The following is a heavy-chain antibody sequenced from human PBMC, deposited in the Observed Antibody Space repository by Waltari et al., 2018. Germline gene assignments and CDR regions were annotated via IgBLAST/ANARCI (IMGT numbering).Heavy chain of an antibody. V-gene: IGHV1-69*09. CDR1: GYTFTSYY. Sequence: QVQLVQSGAEVKKPGASVKVSCKASGYTFTSYYMHWVRQAPGQGLEWMGRIIPILGIANYAQKFQGRVTITADKSTSTAYMELSSLRSEDTAVYYCARDWRTSRNYYYYYGMDVWGQGTTVTVSS. J-gene: IGHJ6*02. CDR2: IIPILGIA. D-gene: IGHD2-2*01. CDR3: ARDWRTSRNYYYYYGMDV.